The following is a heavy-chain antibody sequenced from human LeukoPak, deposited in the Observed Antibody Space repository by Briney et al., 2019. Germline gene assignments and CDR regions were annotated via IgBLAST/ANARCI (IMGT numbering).Heavy chain of an antibody. CDR1: GFTFSSYA. CDR2: ILYDGSNK. V-gene: IGHV3-30-3*01. D-gene: IGHD6-6*01. Sequence: GRSLRLSCAASGFTFSSYAMHWVRQAPGKGLEWVAVILYDGSNKYYADSVKGRFTISRDNSKNTLYLQMNSLRAEDTAVYYCARDVDQAAAPPERFDYWGQGTLVTVSS. CDR3: ARDVDQAAAPPERFDY. J-gene: IGHJ4*02.